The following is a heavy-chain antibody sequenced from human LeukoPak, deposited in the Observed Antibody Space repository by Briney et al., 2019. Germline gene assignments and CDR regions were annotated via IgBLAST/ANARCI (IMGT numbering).Heavy chain of an antibody. CDR3: VRGDKRDY. J-gene: IGHJ4*02. V-gene: IGHV3-21*01. CDR2: ISRSGGST. CDR1: GFTVSGYW. D-gene: IGHD5-24*01. Sequence: PGGSLRLSCAASGFTVSGYWMSWVRQAPGKGLEWVSSISRSGGSTYYAESVKGRLTISRDNAESSVYLQVNSLRVEDTAVYYCVRGDKRDYWGQGTLVTVSS.